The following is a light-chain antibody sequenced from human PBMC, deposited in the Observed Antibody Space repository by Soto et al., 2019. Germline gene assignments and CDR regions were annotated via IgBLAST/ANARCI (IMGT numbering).Light chain of an antibody. J-gene: IGKJ1*01. CDR2: DAS. V-gene: IGKV1-5*01. CDR3: QQYETFSGT. CDR1: QSVSGW. Sequence: DIQMTQSPSALSASVGDTLTLTCRASQSVSGWLAWYQQKPGEAPKLLIYDASALPRGVPSRFSGSGSGTKFTLTIASLQPDDFATYYCQQYETFSGTFGPGTKVDIK.